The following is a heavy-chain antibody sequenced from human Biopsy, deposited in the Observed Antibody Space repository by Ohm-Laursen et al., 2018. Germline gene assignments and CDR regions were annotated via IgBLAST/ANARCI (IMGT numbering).Heavy chain of an antibody. Sequence: GTLSLTCAVSGYSVTNDYYWGWIRQPPGKGLEWIGNIYYDGITYYNPSLKSRVAMSVDTSKNQLSLSLTSVTAADTAVYYCARVAGGYAYYDGMDVWGRGTTVIVSS. CDR1: GYSVTNDYY. V-gene: IGHV4-38-2*01. D-gene: IGHD5-12*01. CDR2: IYYDGIT. J-gene: IGHJ6*02. CDR3: ARVAGGYAYYDGMDV.